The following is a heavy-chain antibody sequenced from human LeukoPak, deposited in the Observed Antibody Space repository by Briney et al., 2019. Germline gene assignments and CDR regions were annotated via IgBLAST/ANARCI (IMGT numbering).Heavy chain of an antibody. V-gene: IGHV1-69*04. J-gene: IGHJ4*02. CDR3: ARDRYSQGFDY. Sequence: SVKVSCKASGGTFSSYAISWVRQAPGQGLEWMGRIIPILGIANYAQKFQGRVTITADKSTSTAYMELRSLRSDDTAVYYCARDRYSQGFDYWGQGTLVTVSS. CDR2: IIPILGIA. D-gene: IGHD5-18*01. CDR1: GGTFSSYA.